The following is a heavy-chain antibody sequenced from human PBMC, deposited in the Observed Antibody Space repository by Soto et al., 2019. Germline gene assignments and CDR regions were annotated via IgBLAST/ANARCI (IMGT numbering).Heavy chain of an antibody. CDR2: IYYSGST. CDR3: ARERRQLVAPVSGYYYYYGMDV. CDR1: GGSISSGGYY. J-gene: IGHJ6*01. D-gene: IGHD6-6*01. Sequence: QVQLQESGPGLVKPSQTLSLTCTVSGGSISSGGYYWSWIRQHPGKGLEWIGYIYYSGSTYYNPSLKSRVTLSVGTSQNQFSVKLSAVPAADTAVYFCARERRQLVAPVSGYYYYYGMDVWGEGTTVTVSS. V-gene: IGHV4-31*03.